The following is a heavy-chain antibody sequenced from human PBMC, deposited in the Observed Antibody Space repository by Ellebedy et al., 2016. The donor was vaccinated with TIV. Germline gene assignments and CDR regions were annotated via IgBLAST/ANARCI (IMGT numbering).Heavy chain of an antibody. CDR2: IYYSGST. Sequence: MPSETLSLTCTVSGGSISSYYWSWIRQPPGKGLEWIGYIYYSGSTNYSPSLTGRVTISVDPSKNQVSLNLKSVTPADTAVYYCARGGCSSCYIVSWGQGTLVTVSS. J-gene: IGHJ4*02. CDR3: ARGGCSSCYIVS. D-gene: IGHD3-22*01. V-gene: IGHV4-59*01. CDR1: GGSISSYY.